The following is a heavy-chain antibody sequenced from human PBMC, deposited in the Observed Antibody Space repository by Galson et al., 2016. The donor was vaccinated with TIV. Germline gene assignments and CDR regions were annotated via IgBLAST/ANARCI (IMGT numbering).Heavy chain of an antibody. J-gene: IGHJ4*02. CDR1: GFTFSSFG. V-gene: IGHV3-33*01. Sequence: SLRLSCAASGFTFSSFGMHWVRQAPGKGLEWVALIWYGGTNTYYADSVKGRFTISRDNSKNTLFVQMNSLRAEDTAVYYCARAPDYGGNFGGTGETHSYYFHYWGQGT. D-gene: IGHD4-23*01. CDR2: IWYGGTNT. CDR3: ARAPDYGGNFGGTGETHSYYFHY.